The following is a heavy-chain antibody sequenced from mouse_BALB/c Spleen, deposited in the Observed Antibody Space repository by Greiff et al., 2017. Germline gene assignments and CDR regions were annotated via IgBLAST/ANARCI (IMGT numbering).Heavy chain of an antibody. J-gene: IGHJ3*01. CDR3: ARHGGYRYEGFAY. Sequence: EVKLMESGGGLVKPGGSLKLSCAASGFTFSSYAMSWVRQTPEKRLEWVATISSGGSYTYYPDSVKGRFTISRDNAKNTLYLQMSSLRSEDTAMYYCARHGGYRYEGFAYWGQGTLVTVSA. V-gene: IGHV5-9-3*01. D-gene: IGHD2-14*01. CDR1: GFTFSSYA. CDR2: ISSGGSYT.